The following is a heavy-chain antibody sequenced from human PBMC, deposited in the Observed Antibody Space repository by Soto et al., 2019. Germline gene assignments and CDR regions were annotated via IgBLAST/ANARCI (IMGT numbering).Heavy chain of an antibody. CDR1: GFTFSSYW. D-gene: IGHD2-15*01. J-gene: IGHJ4*02. Sequence: EVHLAESGGGLVQPGGSLSLSCAASGFTFSSYWMHWVRQAPGKGLVWVSRINGDGSNTNYADSVKGRFTISRDNAKNTLYLQMNSLRADDTAVYYCARVCTGGSRYQFDSWGQGTLVTVSS. CDR2: INGDGSNT. V-gene: IGHV3-74*01. CDR3: ARVCTGGSRYQFDS.